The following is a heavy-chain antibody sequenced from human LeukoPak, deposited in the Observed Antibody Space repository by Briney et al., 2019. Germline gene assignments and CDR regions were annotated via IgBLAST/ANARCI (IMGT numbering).Heavy chain of an antibody. CDR2: LYYSGTT. D-gene: IGHD3-10*01. CDR3: ARHTGPTVRIHGPDDAFDI. Sequence: SETLSLTCTVSGGSISSNISYWGWIRQPPGKGLEWIGSLYYSGTTYYNPSLKSRVTISADTSKNQFSLKLRSVTAADTAVYYCARHTGPTVRIHGPDDAFDIWGQGTMVTVS. J-gene: IGHJ3*02. CDR1: GGSISSNISY. V-gene: IGHV4-39*01.